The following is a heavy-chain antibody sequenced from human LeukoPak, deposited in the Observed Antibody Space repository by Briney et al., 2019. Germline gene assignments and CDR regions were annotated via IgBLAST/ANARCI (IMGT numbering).Heavy chain of an antibody. CDR3: AKDPDSGSNEGC. D-gene: IGHD1-26*01. V-gene: IGHV3-23*01. CDR2: ISGSGSSA. Sequence: GGSLRLSCAASGFTFSSYAMTWVRQAPGKGLEWVSAISGSGSSAYYADSVKGRFTISRDNSKNTLYLQMNSLRAEDTAVYYCAKDPDSGSNEGCWGQGTLVTVSS. CDR1: GFTFSSYA. J-gene: IGHJ4*02.